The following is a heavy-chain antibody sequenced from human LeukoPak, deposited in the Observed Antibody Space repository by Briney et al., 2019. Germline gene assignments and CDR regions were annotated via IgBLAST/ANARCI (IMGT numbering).Heavy chain of an antibody. CDR3: AKRLQFDP. V-gene: IGHV3-23*01. J-gene: IGHJ5*02. CDR1: GFIFSSYA. CDR2: ISASGGST. Sequence: PGGPQRLSCAASGFIFSSYAVIWVRQSPGKGLAWVSTISASGGSTYYADSVEGRFTISRDNSKNTLYLQMNSLRAEDTAVYYCAKRLQFDPWGQGTLVTVSS.